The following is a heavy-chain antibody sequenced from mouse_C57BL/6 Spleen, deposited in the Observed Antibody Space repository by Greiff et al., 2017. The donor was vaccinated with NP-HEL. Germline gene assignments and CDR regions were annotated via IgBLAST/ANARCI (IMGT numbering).Heavy chain of an antibody. Sequence: QVQLQQPGAELVRPGTSVKLSCKASGYTFTSYWMHWVKQRPGQGLEWIGVIDPSDSYTNYNQKFKGKATLTVDTSSSTAYMQLSSLTSEDSAVYYCARGGQLRTDYWGQGTTLTVSS. J-gene: IGHJ2*01. D-gene: IGHD3-2*02. CDR1: GYTFTSYW. CDR2: IDPSDSYT. CDR3: ARGGQLRTDY. V-gene: IGHV1-59*01.